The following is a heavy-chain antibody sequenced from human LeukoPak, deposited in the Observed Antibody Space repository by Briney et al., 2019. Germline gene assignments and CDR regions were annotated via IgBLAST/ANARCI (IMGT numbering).Heavy chain of an antibody. CDR2: ISWNSGSI. V-gene: IGHV3-9*01. CDR3: AKDKGSVATIQIDY. CDR1: GFNFDDYA. D-gene: IGHD5-12*01. Sequence: GGSLRLSCAASGFNFDDYAMHWVRQAPGKGLEWVSGISWNSGSIGYADSVKGRFTISRDNAKNSLYLQMNSLGAEDTAFYYCAKDKGSVATIQIDYWGQGTLVTVSS. J-gene: IGHJ4*02.